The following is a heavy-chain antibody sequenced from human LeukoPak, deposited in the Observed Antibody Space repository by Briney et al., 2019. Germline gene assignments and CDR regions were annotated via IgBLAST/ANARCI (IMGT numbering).Heavy chain of an antibody. V-gene: IGHV1-2*02. CDR2: VNPNSGGT. CDR3: ARAILRYSSGWYPGY. CDR1: GYTFTAYY. D-gene: IGHD6-19*01. J-gene: IGHJ4*02. Sequence: GASVKVSCKASGYTFTAYYIHWVRQAPGQGLEWMGWVNPNSGGTNYAQKFQARVTMTRDTSISTAYMELSRLRSDDTAVYYCARAILRYSSGWYPGYWGQGTLVTVSS.